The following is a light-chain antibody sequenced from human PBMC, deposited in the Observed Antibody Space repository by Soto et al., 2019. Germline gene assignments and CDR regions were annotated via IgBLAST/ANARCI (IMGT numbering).Light chain of an antibody. V-gene: IGKV1-8*01. CDR1: QGISSY. CDR2: KAS. Sequence: AIRMTQSPSSFSASTGDRVTITCRASQGISSYLAWYQQKPGKAPKLLIYKASRLERGVPSRFSGSESGTEFTLTITSLQADDFATYYCQQYDKYWTFGQGTKVDIK. J-gene: IGKJ1*01. CDR3: QQYDKYWT.